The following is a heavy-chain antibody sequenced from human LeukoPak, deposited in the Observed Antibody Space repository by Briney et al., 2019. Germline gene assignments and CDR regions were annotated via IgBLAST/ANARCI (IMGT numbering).Heavy chain of an antibody. J-gene: IGHJ4*02. Sequence: GGSLRLSCAASGFTFSSYAMNWVRQAPGKGLEWVSAISGSGGGTYYSDSVKGRFTISRDNSKNTLYLQMNSLRAEDTAVYYCAKAPRYYYVSSGYPYYFDYWGQGTLVTVSS. V-gene: IGHV3-23*01. CDR2: ISGSGGGT. D-gene: IGHD3-22*01. CDR1: GFTFSSYA. CDR3: AKAPRYYYVSSGYPYYFDY.